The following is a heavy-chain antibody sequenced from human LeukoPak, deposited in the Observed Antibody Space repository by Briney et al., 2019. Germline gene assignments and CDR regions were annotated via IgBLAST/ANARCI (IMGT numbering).Heavy chain of an antibody. Sequence: GGSLRLSCAASGFTFSSYGMHWVRQAPGKGLEWVAVISYDGSNKYYADSVKGRFTISRDNSKNTLYLQMNSLRAEDTAVYYCAKDLPDSSGSSGMDVWGQGTTVTVSS. V-gene: IGHV3-30*18. CDR2: ISYDGSNK. CDR3: AKDLPDSSGSSGMDV. CDR1: GFTFSSYG. D-gene: IGHD3-22*01. J-gene: IGHJ6*02.